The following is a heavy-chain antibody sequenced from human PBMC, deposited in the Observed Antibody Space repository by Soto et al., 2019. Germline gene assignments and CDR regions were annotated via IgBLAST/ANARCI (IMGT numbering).Heavy chain of an antibody. CDR3: AKDHGYSSAPIDY. D-gene: IGHD6-19*01. Sequence: EVQLLESGGGLVQPGGSLRLSCAASGFTFSSYAMSWVRQAPGKGLEWVSAISGSGGSTYYTDSVKGRFTISRDNSKNTLYLQMNSLRAEDTAVYYCAKDHGYSSAPIDYWGQGTLVTVSS. CDR2: ISGSGGST. CDR1: GFTFSSYA. V-gene: IGHV3-23*01. J-gene: IGHJ4*02.